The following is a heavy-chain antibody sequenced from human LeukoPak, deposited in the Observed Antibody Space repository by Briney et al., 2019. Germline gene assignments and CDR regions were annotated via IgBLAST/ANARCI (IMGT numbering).Heavy chain of an antibody. CDR1: GYTFTGYA. Sequence: KPGASVKVSCKASGYTFTGYAISWVRQAPGQGLEWMGWVSAYNGATNYAQNFQDRVTMTTDTPTTTAYMELRSLRSDDTAVYYCARVDLYYDSSGYSQAANDYWGQGTLVTVSS. CDR3: ARVDLYYDSSGYSQAANDY. CDR2: VSAYNGAT. V-gene: IGHV1-18*01. D-gene: IGHD3-22*01. J-gene: IGHJ4*02.